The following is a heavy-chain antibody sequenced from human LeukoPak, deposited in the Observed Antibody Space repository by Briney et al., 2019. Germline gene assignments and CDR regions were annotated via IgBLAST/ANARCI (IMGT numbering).Heavy chain of an antibody. CDR2: ISWNSGSI. V-gene: IGHV3-9*01. CDR3: AKGTYDFWSGYYDY. D-gene: IGHD3-3*01. J-gene: IGHJ4*02. Sequence: PGGSLRLSSAASGFTFDDYAMHWVRQAPGKGLEWVSGISWNSGSIGYADSVKGRFTISRDNAKNSLYLQMNSLRAEDTALYYCAKGTYDFWSGYYDYWGQGTLVTVSS. CDR1: GFTFDDYA.